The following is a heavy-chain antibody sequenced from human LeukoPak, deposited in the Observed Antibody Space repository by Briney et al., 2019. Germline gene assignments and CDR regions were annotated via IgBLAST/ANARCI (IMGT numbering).Heavy chain of an antibody. CDR1: GFTFSSYS. J-gene: IGHJ4*02. CDR2: ISSSSSYI. CDR3: ARSHQRVGIEDY. V-gene: IGHV3-21*01. Sequence: GGSLRLSCAASGFTFSSYSMNWVRQAPGKGLEWVSSISSSSSYIYHADSVKGRFTISRDNAKNSLYLQMNSLRAEDTAVYYCARSHQRVGIEDYWGQGTLVTVSS. D-gene: IGHD1-26*01.